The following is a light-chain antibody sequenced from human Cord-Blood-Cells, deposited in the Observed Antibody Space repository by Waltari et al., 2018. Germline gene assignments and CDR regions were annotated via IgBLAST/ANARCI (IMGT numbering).Light chain of an antibody. Sequence: ELVLTQSPGPLSLSPGERATISCRASQSVSSSYLTWYQQTPGQAPRLLIYGASSRATGIPDRFSGSGSGTDFTLTISRLEPEDFAVYYCQQYGSSPLTFGGGTKVEIK. CDR3: QQYGSSPLT. CDR1: QSVSSSY. J-gene: IGKJ4*01. V-gene: IGKV3-20*01. CDR2: GAS.